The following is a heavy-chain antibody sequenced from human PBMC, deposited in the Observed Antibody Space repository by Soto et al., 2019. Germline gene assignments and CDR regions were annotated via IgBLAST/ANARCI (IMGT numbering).Heavy chain of an antibody. CDR3: XXXXXXXXXXXXXXXXXXXXYYYGMDV. J-gene: IGHJ6*02. CDR1: GYTFTSYG. V-gene: IGHV1-18*01. CDR2: ISAYNGNT. Sequence: QVQLVQSGAEVKKPGASVKVSCKASGYTFTSYGISWVRQAPGQGLEWMGWISAYNGNTNYAQKLQGRGTMTTDTSTSTAYMELRRLRXXXXXXXXXXXXXXXXXXXXXXXXXXXXXYYYGMDVWGQGTTVTVSS.